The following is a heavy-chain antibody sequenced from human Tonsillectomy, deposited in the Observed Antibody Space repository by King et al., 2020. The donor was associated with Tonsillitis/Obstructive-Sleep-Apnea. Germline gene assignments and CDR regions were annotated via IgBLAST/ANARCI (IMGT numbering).Heavy chain of an antibody. J-gene: IGHJ3*02. CDR3: ARGIRGDNDAFDI. V-gene: IGHV4-59*01. CDR2: IYYSGST. Sequence: QLQESGPGLVKPSETLSLTCTVSVGSISSYYWSWIRQPPGKGLEWFGYIYYSGSTNYNPSLKSRVTLSVDTSKTKFSLKLSSGTAADTAVYYCARGIRGDNDAFDIWGQGTMVTVSS. CDR1: VGSISSYY. D-gene: IGHD3-10*01.